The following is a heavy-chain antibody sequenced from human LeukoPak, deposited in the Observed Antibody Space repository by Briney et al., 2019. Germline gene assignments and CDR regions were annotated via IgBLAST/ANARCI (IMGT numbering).Heavy chain of an antibody. CDR3: ARESTTADAFDI. Sequence: GGSLRLSCAASGFTFSSYEMHWVRQPPGKGLEWVSYISSSDSTIYYADSVKGRFTISRDNAKNSLYLQMNSLRAEDTAVYYCARESTTADAFDIWGQGTMVTVSS. V-gene: IGHV3-48*03. J-gene: IGHJ3*02. D-gene: IGHD2/OR15-2a*01. CDR2: ISSSDSTI. CDR1: GFTFSSYE.